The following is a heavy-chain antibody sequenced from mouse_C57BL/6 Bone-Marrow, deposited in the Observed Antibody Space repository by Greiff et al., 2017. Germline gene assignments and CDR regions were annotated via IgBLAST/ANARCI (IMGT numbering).Heavy chain of an antibody. D-gene: IGHD5-1*01. J-gene: IGHJ2*01. CDR1: GYTFTTYP. Sequence: VKLMESGAELVKPGASVKMSCTASGYTFTTYPLEWMKQKHGKSLEWIGNFHPYNDDTKYTEKFKGKATLPVEKSSNTVYLQISRLPSDDSAVYYCARCSTFFYDFDYWGQGTTLTVAS. CDR2: FHPYNDDT. V-gene: IGHV1-47*01. CDR3: ARCSTFFYDFDY.